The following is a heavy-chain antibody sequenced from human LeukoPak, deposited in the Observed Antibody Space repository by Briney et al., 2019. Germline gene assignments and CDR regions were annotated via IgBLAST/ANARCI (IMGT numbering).Heavy chain of an antibody. CDR1: GFTFSSYG. J-gene: IGHJ4*02. CDR3: AKLQTGYSSGWIDY. CDR2: IRYDGSNK. D-gene: IGHD6-19*01. V-gene: IGHV3-30*02. Sequence: GGSLRLSCAASGFTFSSYGMHWVRQAPGKGLEWVAFIRYDGSNKYYADSVKGRFTISRDNSKNTLYLQMNSLRAEDTAVYYCAKLQTGYSSGWIDYWSQGTLVTVSS.